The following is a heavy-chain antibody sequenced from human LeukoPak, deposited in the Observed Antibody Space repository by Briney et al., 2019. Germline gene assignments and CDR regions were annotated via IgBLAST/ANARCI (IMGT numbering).Heavy chain of an antibody. V-gene: IGHV3-66*01. D-gene: IGHD6-13*01. J-gene: IGHJ3*02. CDR3: ARVFRESSWYPLGAFDI. Sequence: PGGSLRLSCAASGFTVSSNYMSWVRQAPGKGPEWVSVIYSGGSTYYADSVKGRFTISRDNSKNTLYLQMNSLRAEDTAVYYCARVFRESSWYPLGAFDIWGQGTMVTVSS. CDR1: GFTVSSNY. CDR2: IYSGGST.